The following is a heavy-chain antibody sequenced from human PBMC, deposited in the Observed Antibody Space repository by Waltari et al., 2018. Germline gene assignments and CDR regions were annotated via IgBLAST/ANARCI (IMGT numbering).Heavy chain of an antibody. CDR2: IYHSGST. V-gene: IGHV4-38-2*01. CDR3: AGRTVTTDY. CDR1: GYSISSGYY. J-gene: IGHJ4*02. Sequence: QVHLQESGPGLVKPSETLSLTCAVSGYSISSGYYWGWIRQPPGKGLEWIGSIYHSGSTYYNPSLKSRVTISVDTSKNQFSLKLSSVTAADTAVYYCAGRTVTTDYWGQGTLVTVSS. D-gene: IGHD4-17*01.